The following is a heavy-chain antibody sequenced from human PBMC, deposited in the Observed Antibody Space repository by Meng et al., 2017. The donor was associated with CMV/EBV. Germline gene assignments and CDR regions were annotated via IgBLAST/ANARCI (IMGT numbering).Heavy chain of an antibody. CDR1: GGSISSSSYY. D-gene: IGHD3-10*01. V-gene: IGHV4-39*06. J-gene: IGHJ4*02. CDR2: IYYSGST. Sequence: RLQREDVGPGLLKPSEPLSLTCTVSGGSISSSSYYWGWIRQPPGKGLEWIGSIYYSGSTYYNPSLKSRVTISVDTSKNQFSLKLSSVTAADTAVYYCVTWLWFGELSGYYFDYWGQGTLVTVSS. CDR3: VTWLWFGELSGYYFDY.